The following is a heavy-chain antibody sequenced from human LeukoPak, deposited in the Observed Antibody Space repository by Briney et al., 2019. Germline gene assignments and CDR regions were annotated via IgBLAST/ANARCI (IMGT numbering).Heavy chain of an antibody. CDR2: ISGSGGST. D-gene: IGHD5-18*01. CDR3: AKEEVDTAMAYYYGMDV. J-gene: IGHJ6*02. CDR1: GFTFSTSA. Sequence: GGSLRLSCAASGFTFSTSAMHWVHQAPGKGLEWVSAISGSGGSTYYADSVKGRFTISRDNSKNTLYLQMNSLRAEDTAVYYCAKEEVDTAMAYYYGMDVWGQGTTVTVSS. V-gene: IGHV3-23*01.